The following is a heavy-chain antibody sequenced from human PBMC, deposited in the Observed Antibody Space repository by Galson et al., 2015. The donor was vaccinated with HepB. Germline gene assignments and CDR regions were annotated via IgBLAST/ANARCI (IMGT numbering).Heavy chain of an antibody. CDR1: GFTFSSYE. CDR2: ISSSGSTI. J-gene: IGHJ6*02. CDR3: ARAYWFGELYYGMDV. Sequence: SLRLSCAASGFTFSSYEMNWVRQAPGKGLEWVSYISSSGSTIYYADSVKGRFTISRDNAKNSLYLQMNSLRAEDTAVYYCARAYWFGELYYGMDVWGQGTLVTVSS. D-gene: IGHD3-10*01. V-gene: IGHV3-48*03.